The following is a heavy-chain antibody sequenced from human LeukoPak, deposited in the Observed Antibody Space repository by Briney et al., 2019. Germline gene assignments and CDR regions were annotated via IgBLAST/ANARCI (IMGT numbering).Heavy chain of an antibody. CDR1: GGTISSYD. J-gene: IGHJ3*02. CDR3: AREYYGGGYGDDAFDI. CDR2: IYTSGSN. D-gene: IGHD3-22*01. V-gene: IGHV4-4*07. Sequence: AETLSLTCTASGGTISSYDWSWIRQAPGKGLEWIGRIYTSGSNNYNPALKSRVTISVDTSKNQFSLKLSSVTAADTAVYYCAREYYGGGYGDDAFDIWGQGTMVTVSS.